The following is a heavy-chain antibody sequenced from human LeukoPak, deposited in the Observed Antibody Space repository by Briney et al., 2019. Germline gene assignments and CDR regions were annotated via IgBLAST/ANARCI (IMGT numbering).Heavy chain of an antibody. CDR3: ATLGEILAWVRGYFDY. J-gene: IGHJ4*02. CDR1: GYTFTSYD. CDR2: MNPNSGNT. D-gene: IGHD3-16*01. Sequence: ASVKVSCKASGYTFTSYDINWVRQATGQGLEWMGWMNPNSGNTGYAQKFQGRVTMTEDTSTDTAFMELSSLRSEDTAVYYCATLGEILAWVRGYFDYWGQGTLVTVSS. V-gene: IGHV1-8*01.